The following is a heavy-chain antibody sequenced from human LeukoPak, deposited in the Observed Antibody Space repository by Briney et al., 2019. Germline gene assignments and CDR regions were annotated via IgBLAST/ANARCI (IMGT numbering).Heavy chain of an antibody. J-gene: IGHJ4*02. D-gene: IGHD6-13*01. CDR3: ARSYYSSSCPDY. Sequence: GGSLRLSCAASGFTFSSFTMNWVRQAPGKGLEWVSSISSSSSYIYSADSVKGRFTISRDNARNSLYLRMNSLRAEDTAVYYCARSYYSSSCPDYWGQGTLVTVSS. CDR2: ISSSSSYI. V-gene: IGHV3-21*01. CDR1: GFTFSSFT.